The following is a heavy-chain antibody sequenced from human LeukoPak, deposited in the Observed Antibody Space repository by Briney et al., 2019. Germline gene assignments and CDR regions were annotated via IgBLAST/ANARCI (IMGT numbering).Heavy chain of an antibody. CDR1: GGSISSDY. J-gene: IGHJ4*02. CDR3: ARDGDQTSFDY. CDR2: IYYRGST. V-gene: IGHV4-59*12. D-gene: IGHD4-17*01. Sequence: PSETLSLTCTVSGGSISSDYWSWIRQPPGKGLEWIGYIYYRGSTNYNPSLKSRVTISVDTSKNQFSLKLSSVTAADTAVYYCARDGDQTSFDYWGQGTLVTVSS.